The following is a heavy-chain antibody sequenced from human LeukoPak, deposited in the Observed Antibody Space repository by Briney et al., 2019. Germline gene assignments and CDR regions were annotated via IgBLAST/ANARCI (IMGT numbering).Heavy chain of an antibody. CDR1: GGTFSSYA. Sequence: ASVNVSCKASGGTFSSYAISWVRQAPGQGLEWMGGIIPIFGTANYAQKFQGRVTITADESTSTAYMELSSLRSEDTAVYYCAKSVEDRRDAFDIWGQGTLVTVSS. V-gene: IGHV1-69*13. D-gene: IGHD5-24*01. CDR3: AKSVEDRRDAFDI. CDR2: IIPIFGTA. J-gene: IGHJ4*02.